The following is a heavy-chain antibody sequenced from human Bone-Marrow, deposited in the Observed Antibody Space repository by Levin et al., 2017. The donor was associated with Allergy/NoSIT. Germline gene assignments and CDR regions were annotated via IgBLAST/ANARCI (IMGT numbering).Heavy chain of an antibody. V-gene: IGHV3-30-3*01. J-gene: IGHJ4*02. CDR1: GFLFSAYA. Sequence: GGSLRLSCAASGFLFSAYAMHWVRQAPDKGLEWVALIIDDGSNTFYPDSVTARFTISRDNSKNTLYLQMNSLRTDDTAIYYCARDLDGSGSLDHWGQGTLVTVSS. D-gene: IGHD3-22*01. CDR3: ARDLDGSGSLDH. CDR2: IIDDGSNT.